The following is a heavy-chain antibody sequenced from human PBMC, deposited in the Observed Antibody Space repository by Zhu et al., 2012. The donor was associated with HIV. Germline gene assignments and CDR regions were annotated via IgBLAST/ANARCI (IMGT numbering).Heavy chain of an antibody. D-gene: IGHD3-10*01. CDR1: GGSISSYY. CDR2: IYYSGST. J-gene: IGHJ4*02. Sequence: QVQLQESGPGLVKPSETLSLTCTVSGGSISSYYWSWIRQPPGKGLEWIGYIYYSGSTNYNPSLKSRVTISVDTSKNQFSLKLSSVTAADTAVYYCASSMVRGVIGYWGQGTLVTVSS. CDR3: ASSMVRGVIGY. V-gene: IGHV4-59*01.